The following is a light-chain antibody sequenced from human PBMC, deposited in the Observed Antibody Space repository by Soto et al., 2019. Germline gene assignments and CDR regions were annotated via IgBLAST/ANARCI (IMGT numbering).Light chain of an antibody. CDR1: QSVSTI. V-gene: IGKV3-15*01. Sequence: EIVLTQSPATLSLSPGERATLSCRSSQSVSTILAWYQQKPGQAPRLLIYGASTRATGIPVRFSGSGSGTEFTLSISSRQSEDFATYYCLQLNSYPFTFGG. CDR3: LQLNSYPFT. J-gene: IGKJ4*01. CDR2: GAS.